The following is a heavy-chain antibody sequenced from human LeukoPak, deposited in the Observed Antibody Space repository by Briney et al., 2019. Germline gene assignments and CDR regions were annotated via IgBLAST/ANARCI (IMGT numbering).Heavy chain of an antibody. D-gene: IGHD2-2*01. CDR1: GGSFSGYY. Sequence: SETLSLTCAVYGGSFSGYYWSWIRQPPGKGLEWIGEINHSGSTNYNPSLKSRVTISVDTSKNQFSLKLSSVTAANTAVYYCARGLKRVPAAILYWGQGTLVAVSS. V-gene: IGHV4-34*01. J-gene: IGHJ4*02. CDR3: ARGLKRVPAAILY. CDR2: INHSGST.